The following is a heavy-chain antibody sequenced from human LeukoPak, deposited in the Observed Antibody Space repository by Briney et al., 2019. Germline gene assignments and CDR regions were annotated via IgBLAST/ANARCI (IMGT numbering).Heavy chain of an antibody. D-gene: IGHD3-9*01. J-gene: IGHJ5*02. CDR1: GFTFSSYA. Sequence: GRSLGLSCAASGFTFSSYAMHWVRQAPGKGLEWVAVISYDGSNKYYADSVKGRFTISRDNSKNTLYLQMNSLRAEDTAVYYCARDWQDYDIRNWFDPWGQGTLVTVSS. CDR2: ISYDGSNK. V-gene: IGHV3-30-3*01. CDR3: ARDWQDYDIRNWFDP.